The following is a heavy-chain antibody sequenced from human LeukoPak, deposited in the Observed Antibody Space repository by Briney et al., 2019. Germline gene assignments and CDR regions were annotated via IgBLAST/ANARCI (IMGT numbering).Heavy chain of an antibody. V-gene: IGHV3-33*01. CDR3: ARALSGDYRDAFDI. CDR2: IWHDGSHK. D-gene: IGHD4-11*01. J-gene: IGHJ3*02. CDR1: GFAFNTYA. Sequence: SGRSLRLSCAASGFAFNTYAMHWVRQAPGQGLEWVALIWHDGSHKFYSNSVRGQFTISRDNAKNSLYLQMNSLRAEDTALYHCARALSGDYRDAFDIWGQGTMVTVSS.